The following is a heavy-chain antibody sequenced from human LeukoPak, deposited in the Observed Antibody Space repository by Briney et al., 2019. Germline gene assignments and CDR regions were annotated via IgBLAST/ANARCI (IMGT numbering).Heavy chain of an antibody. CDR1: RYTFTRHY. V-gene: IGHV1-46*01. J-gene: IGHJ5*02. Sequence: GASVKVSCKASRYTFTRHYIQWVRQAPGQGLEWMGIINPSGGSTSYAQKFQGRVTLTRDTSTSTVYMELSSLGSEDTAVYYCARERGVAVAGEGVDPWGQGTLVTVSS. D-gene: IGHD6-19*01. CDR2: INPSGGST. CDR3: ARERGVAVAGEGVDP.